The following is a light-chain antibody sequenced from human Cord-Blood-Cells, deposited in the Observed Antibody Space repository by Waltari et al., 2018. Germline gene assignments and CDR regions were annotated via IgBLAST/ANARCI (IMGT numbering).Light chain of an antibody. CDR1: QSISSY. CDR3: QQSYSTRTDLT. CDR2: AAS. V-gene: IGKV1-39*01. Sequence: DIQMTQSPSSLSASVGGRVTITCRASQSISSYLNWYQQKPGKAPKLLIYAASSFQSRVPSSISGSGSGTDFTLTISSMQPEEFATYYCQQSYSTRTDLTFGGGTKVEIK. J-gene: IGKJ4*01.